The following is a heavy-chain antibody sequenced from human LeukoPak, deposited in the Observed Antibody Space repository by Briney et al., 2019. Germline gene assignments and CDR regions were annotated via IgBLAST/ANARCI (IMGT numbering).Heavy chain of an antibody. CDR3: ARVQEVNYDFWSGYCDY. CDR2: ISSNGGST. V-gene: IGHV3-64*01. Sequence: GGSLRLSCAASGFTFSSYALHWVRQAPGKGLEYVSAISSNGGSTYYANSVKGRFTISRDNSKNTLYLQMGSLRAEDMAVYYCARVQEVNYDFWSGYCDYWGQGTLVTVSS. D-gene: IGHD3-3*01. CDR1: GFTFSSYA. J-gene: IGHJ4*02.